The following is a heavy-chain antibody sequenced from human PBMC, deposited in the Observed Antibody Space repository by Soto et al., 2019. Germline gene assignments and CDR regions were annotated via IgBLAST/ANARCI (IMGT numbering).Heavy chain of an antibody. J-gene: IGHJ6*02. CDR1: GGSISSYY. CDR3: ARDRIPYYYYGMDV. CDR2: IYYSGST. V-gene: IGHV4-59*01. Sequence: QVQLQESGPGLVKPSETLSLTCTVSGGSISSYYWSWIRQPPGKGLEWIGYIYYSGSTNYNPSLKSRVTISVDTSKSQFSLKLSSVTAADTAVYYCARDRIPYYYYGMDVWGQGTTVTVSS. D-gene: IGHD2-2*02.